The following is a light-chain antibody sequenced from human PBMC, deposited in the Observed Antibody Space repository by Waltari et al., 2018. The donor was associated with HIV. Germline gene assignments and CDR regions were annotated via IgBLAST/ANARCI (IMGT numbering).Light chain of an antibody. CDR1: QSIGTS. CDR3: QQANNFPHS. CDR2: EAA. J-gene: IGKJ2*03. Sequence: DTQMTQSPSSVSASVGARVTITCRASQSIGTSVAWDQQKPDRTPKLLIFEAARLQTGVPSRFSGSGSGTDFTLTITSLQPEDLATYYCQQANNFPHSFGQGT. V-gene: IGKV1-12*01.